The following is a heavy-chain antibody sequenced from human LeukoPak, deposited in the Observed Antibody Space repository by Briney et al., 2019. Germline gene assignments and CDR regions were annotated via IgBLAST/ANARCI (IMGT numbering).Heavy chain of an antibody. V-gene: IGHV1-2*02. Sequence: ASVKVSCKASGYTFTGYYMHWVRQAPGQGLEWMGWINPSSGGTNYAQKFQGRVTMTRDTSISTAYMELSRLRSDDTAVYYCARVGGFYDILTGYYPVGYYGMDVWGQGTTVTVSS. J-gene: IGHJ6*02. CDR3: ARVGGFYDILTGYYPVGYYGMDV. CDR2: INPSSGGT. CDR1: GYTFTGYY. D-gene: IGHD3-9*01.